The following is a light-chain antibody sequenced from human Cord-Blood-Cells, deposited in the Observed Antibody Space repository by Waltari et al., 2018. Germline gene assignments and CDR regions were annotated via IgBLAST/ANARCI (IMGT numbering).Light chain of an antibody. J-gene: IGKJ1*01. V-gene: IGKV1-5*03. CDR3: QQYNSYST. CDR2: KAS. CDR1: QSISSW. Sequence: DIQMTQSPPTLSASVGDRVTITCRASQSISSWFAWYQQKPGKAPKLLIYKASSLESGVPSRFSGSGSGTEFTLTISSLQPDDFATYYCQQYNSYSTFGQGTKVEIK.